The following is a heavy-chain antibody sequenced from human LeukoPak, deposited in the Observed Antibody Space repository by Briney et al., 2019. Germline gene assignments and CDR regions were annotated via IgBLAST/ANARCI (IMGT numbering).Heavy chain of an antibody. J-gene: IGHJ3*02. CDR1: GYSIRSGYY. V-gene: IGHV4-38-2*01. CDR2: IYHSGNT. Sequence: SETLSLTCAVSGYSIRSGYYWGWIRQPPGKGLEWIDSIYHSGNTYYNPSPKSRVTISVDSSKNQFSLKLTSVTAADTAVYYCSRATVSHAFDIWGQGTMVTVSS. CDR3: SRATVSHAFDI. D-gene: IGHD3-22*01.